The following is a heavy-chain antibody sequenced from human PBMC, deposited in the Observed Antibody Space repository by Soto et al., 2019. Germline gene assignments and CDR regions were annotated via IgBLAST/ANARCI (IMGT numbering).Heavy chain of an antibody. CDR3: ARGNRFLEWGTGKGFDY. D-gene: IGHD3-3*01. CDR1: GGSISSGDYY. CDR2: IYYSGIT. Sequence: QVQLPESGPGLVKPSQTLSLTCTVSGGSISSGDYYWIWIRQPPGKGLERIGYIYYSGITYYNPSLTSRVTIAVGTSKNQCSLKLSCVTAADTAVYYCARGNRFLEWGTGKGFDYWGQGTLVTVSS. J-gene: IGHJ4*02. V-gene: IGHV4-30-4*01.